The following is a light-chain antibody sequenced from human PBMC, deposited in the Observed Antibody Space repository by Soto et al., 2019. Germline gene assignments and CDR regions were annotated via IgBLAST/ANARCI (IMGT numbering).Light chain of an antibody. J-gene: IGLJ1*01. CDR2: GNS. Sequence: QSVLTQPPSVSGAPGQRVTISCTGSSSNIGAGYDVHWYQQLPGTAPKLLIYGNSNRPSGVPDRFSGSKSGTSASLAITGLQAEYEADYSCQSSVSSLSGYVFGTGTKLTVL. CDR3: QSSVSSLSGYV. V-gene: IGLV1-40*01. CDR1: SSNIGAGYD.